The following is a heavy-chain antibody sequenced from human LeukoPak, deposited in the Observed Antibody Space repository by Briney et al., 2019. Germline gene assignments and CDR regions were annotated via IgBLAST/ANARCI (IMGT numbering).Heavy chain of an antibody. CDR2: ISGSGGST. J-gene: IGHJ4*02. Sequence: GGSLRLSCAASEFSVGSNYMTWVRQAPGKGLEWVSAISGSGGSTYSADSVKGRFTISRDNSKNTLYLQMNSLRAEDTAVYYCAKDGMYSSSSSYYFDYWGQGTLVTVSS. CDR1: EFSVGSNY. CDR3: AKDGMYSSSSSYYFDY. V-gene: IGHV3-23*01. D-gene: IGHD6-6*01.